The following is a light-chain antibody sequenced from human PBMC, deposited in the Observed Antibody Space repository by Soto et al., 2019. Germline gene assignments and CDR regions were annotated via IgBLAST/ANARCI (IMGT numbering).Light chain of an antibody. CDR3: QQYHSLPLT. CDR2: AAS. CDR1: QDITNY. J-gene: IGKJ4*01. Sequence: DIQMTQSPSSLSASVGDRVTITCQASQDITNYVNWYFQKPGKPPKLLISAASNSETGVPSKFSGSGFGSHFTSTISSLQPEDIATYYCQQYHSLPLTYGGGTKVEIK. V-gene: IGKV1-33*01.